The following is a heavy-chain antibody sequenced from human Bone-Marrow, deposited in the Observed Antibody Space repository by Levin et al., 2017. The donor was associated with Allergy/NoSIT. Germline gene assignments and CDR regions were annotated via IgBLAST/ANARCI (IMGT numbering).Heavy chain of an antibody. CDR1: GFTFKNHA. J-gene: IGHJ5*02. V-gene: IGHV3-21*06. Sequence: GESLKISCAASGFTFKNHAMNWVRQAPGKGLEWVSSISPTSSYVYYADSVKGRFTISRDNSNNSLFLHMTNLRANDTAVYYCTRSLRGILPDCFDPWGQGTLVTVSS. CDR3: TRSLRGILPDCFDP. D-gene: IGHD2/OR15-2a*01. CDR2: ISPTSSYV.